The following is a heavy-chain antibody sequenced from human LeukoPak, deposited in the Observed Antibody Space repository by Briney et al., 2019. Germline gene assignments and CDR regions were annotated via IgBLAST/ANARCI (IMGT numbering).Heavy chain of an antibody. J-gene: IGHJ4*02. Sequence: SETLSLTCSVSGGSVSNYYWSWIRQPPGKGLEWIGYVYYTGNTNYNPSLKSRVTMFEDKSKNQFSLRLYSMTVADTAVYYCARHFAYSSSSYFDYWGQGSLVTVSS. D-gene: IGHD6-6*01. CDR1: GGSVSNYY. V-gene: IGHV4-59*08. CDR3: ARHFAYSSSSYFDY. CDR2: VYYTGNT.